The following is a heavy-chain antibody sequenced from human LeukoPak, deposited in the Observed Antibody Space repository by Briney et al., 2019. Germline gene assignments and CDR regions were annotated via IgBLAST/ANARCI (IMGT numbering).Heavy chain of an antibody. CDR1: GDIFTGYY. Sequence: ASVKVSCKASGDIFTGYYMHWVRQATGQGLEWMGWMNPNSGNTGYAQKFLGRVTMTRNTSISTAYMELSSLRSEDTAVYYCARSDFDYWGQGTLVTVSS. V-gene: IGHV1-8*02. CDR3: ARSDFDY. CDR2: MNPNSGNT. J-gene: IGHJ4*02.